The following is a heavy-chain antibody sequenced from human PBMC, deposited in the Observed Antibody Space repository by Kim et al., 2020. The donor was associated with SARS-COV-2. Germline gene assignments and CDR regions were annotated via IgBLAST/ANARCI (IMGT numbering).Heavy chain of an antibody. D-gene: IGHD3-10*01. Sequence: GESLKISCKGSGYSFTSWWISWVRQRPGKGLEWMGRIDPSDSHTNYSPSFQGHVIISADKSISTAYLQWSSVKASDTAMYYCARHWKSITMVRGVTGNWFDPWGQGTLVTVSS. J-gene: IGHJ5*02. V-gene: IGHV5-10-1*01. CDR3: ARHWKSITMVRGVTGNWFDP. CDR2: IDPSDSHT. CDR1: GYSFTSWW.